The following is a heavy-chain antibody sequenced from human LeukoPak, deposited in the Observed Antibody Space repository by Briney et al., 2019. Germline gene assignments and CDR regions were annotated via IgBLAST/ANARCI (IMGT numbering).Heavy chain of an antibody. CDR3: ARDRYYDSSGYYYNDY. CDR2: ISAYNGNT. J-gene: IGHJ4*02. V-gene: IGHV1-18*01. D-gene: IGHD3-22*01. CDR1: GYTFTSYG. Sequence: ASVKVSCKASGYTFTSYGISWVRQAPGQGLEWMGWISAYNGNTNYAQKLQGRVTMTTDTSTSTAHMELRSLRSDDTAVYYCARDRYYDSSGYYYNDYWGQGTLVTVSS.